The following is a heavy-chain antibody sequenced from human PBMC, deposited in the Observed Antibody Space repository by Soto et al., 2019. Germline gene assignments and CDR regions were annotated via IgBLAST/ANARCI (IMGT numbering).Heavy chain of an antibody. V-gene: IGHV4-59*08. Sequence: QVQLQESGPXXXKPSETLSLTCTVSGDSISSYYWSWIRQPPGKGLEWIGYIHYSGSTNYNPSLKSRVTISVDTTKNQFSLRLSSATAADTAVYYWARHATLHGDYEYWGQGPLVTVSS. J-gene: IGHJ4*02. CDR3: ARHATLHGDYEY. D-gene: IGHD4-17*01. CDR2: IHYSGST. CDR1: GDSISSYY.